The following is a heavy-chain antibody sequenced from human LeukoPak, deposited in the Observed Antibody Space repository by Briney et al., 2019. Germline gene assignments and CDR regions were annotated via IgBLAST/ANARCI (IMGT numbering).Heavy chain of an antibody. V-gene: IGHV3-21*01. Sequence: SGGSLRLSCAASGFTFSSYSMNWVRQAPGKGLEWVSSISSSSSYIYYADSVKGRFTISRDNAKNSLYLQMNSLRAEDTAVYYCARDLPDFWSGYYTSSYYYGMDVWGQGTTVTVSS. CDR3: ARDLPDFWSGYYTSSYYYGMDV. CDR1: GFTFSSYS. CDR2: ISSSSSYI. D-gene: IGHD3-3*01. J-gene: IGHJ6*02.